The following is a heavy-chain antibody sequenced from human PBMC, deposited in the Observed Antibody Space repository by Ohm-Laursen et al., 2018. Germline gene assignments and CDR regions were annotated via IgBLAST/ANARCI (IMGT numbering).Heavy chain of an antibody. CDR2: INTVGDT. CDR3: ARAPPGTGWRIDY. D-gene: IGHD6-19*01. CDR1: GFTFSSYD. J-gene: IGHJ4*02. V-gene: IGHV3-13*01. Sequence: GSPRLSCAASGFTFSSYDMHWVRQAAGRGLEWVSAINTVGDTYNLDSVEGRFTLSRDNGKNSLYLQMNSLTAGDTAVYYCARAPPGTGWRIDYWGQGTLVTVSS.